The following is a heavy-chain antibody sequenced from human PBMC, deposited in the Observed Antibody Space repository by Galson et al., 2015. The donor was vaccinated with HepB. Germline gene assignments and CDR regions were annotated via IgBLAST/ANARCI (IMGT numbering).Heavy chain of an antibody. CDR3: ARGGGYCSGCSCYPYYYGMDV. CDR2: INPNSGGT. Sequence: SVKVSCKASGYTFTGYYMHWVRQAPGQGLEWMGRINPNSGGTNYAQKFQGRVTMTRDTSISTAYMELSRLRSDDTVVYYCARGGGYCSGCSCYPYYYGMDVWGQGTTVTVSS. V-gene: IGHV1-2*05. J-gene: IGHJ6*02. CDR1: GYTFTGYY. D-gene: IGHD2-15*01.